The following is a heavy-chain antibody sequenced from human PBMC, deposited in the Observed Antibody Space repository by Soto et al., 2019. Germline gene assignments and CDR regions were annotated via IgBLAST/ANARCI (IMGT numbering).Heavy chain of an antibody. Sequence: PSETLSLTCTVSGGSISSSSYYWGWIRQPPGKGLEWIGSIYYSGSTYYNPSLKSRVTISVDTSKNQFSLKLSSVTAADTAVYYCAAQYIAAADLNWFDPWGQGTLVTVSS. CDR1: GGSISSSSYY. J-gene: IGHJ5*02. D-gene: IGHD6-13*01. V-gene: IGHV4-39*01. CDR3: AAQYIAAADLNWFDP. CDR2: IYYSGST.